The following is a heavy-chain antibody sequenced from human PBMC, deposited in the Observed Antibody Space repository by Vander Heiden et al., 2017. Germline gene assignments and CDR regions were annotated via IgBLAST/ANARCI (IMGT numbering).Heavy chain of an antibody. V-gene: IGHV3-48*02. Sequence: EVQLVESGGGLVQPGGSLRLSCAASGFTFSSYSRNWVRQDPGKGLEWVSYISSSSSTIYYADSVKGRFTISRDNAKNSLYLQMNSLRDEDTAVYYCARGEYYYDSSGYPFDYWGQGTLVTVSS. CDR1: GFTFSSYS. D-gene: IGHD3-22*01. J-gene: IGHJ4*02. CDR3: ARGEYYYDSSGYPFDY. CDR2: ISSSSSTI.